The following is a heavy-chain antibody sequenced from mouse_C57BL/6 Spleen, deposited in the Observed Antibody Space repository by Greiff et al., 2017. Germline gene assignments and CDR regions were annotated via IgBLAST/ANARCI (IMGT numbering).Heavy chain of an antibody. CDR1: GYTFTSYW. J-gene: IGHJ4*01. CDR2: INPSSGYT. CDR3: AREGGDCAMDD. V-gene: IGHV1-7*01. Sequence: LQESGAELAKPGASVKLSCKASGYTFTSYWMHWVKQRPGQGLEWIGYINPSSGYTKYNHKFKDKATLTAGKASSTAYMQLSSLTYEDSAGYYCAREGGDCAMDDWGQGTSVTVSS.